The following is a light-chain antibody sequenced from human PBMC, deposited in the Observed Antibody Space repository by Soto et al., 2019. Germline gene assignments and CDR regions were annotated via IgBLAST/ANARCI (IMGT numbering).Light chain of an antibody. CDR1: SSDVGGYIY. CDR2: DVS. Sequence: QSVLTQPASVSGSPGQSITISCTGTSSDVGGYIYVSWYQQHPGKAPKLMIYDVSNRPSGVSNRFSGSKSGNTASLTISGLQAEDEADYYCSSYTSSSTLGVVFGGGTKLTVL. CDR3: SSYTSSSTLGVV. V-gene: IGLV2-14*01. J-gene: IGLJ2*01.